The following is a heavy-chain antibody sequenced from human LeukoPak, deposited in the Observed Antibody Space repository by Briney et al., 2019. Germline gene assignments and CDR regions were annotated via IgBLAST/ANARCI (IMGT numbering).Heavy chain of an antibody. D-gene: IGHD6-13*01. CDR2: IWYDGSDK. J-gene: IGHJ4*02. Sequence: GGSLRLSCAASGFTFRKHGMHWVRQAPRKGLEWVAIIWYDGSDKYYADSVKGRFTISRDNSKNTLYLQMNSLRAEDTAVYYCAKDPSEQHHGWGQGTLVTVSS. CDR3: AKDPSEQHHG. CDR1: GFTFRKHG. V-gene: IGHV3-33*06.